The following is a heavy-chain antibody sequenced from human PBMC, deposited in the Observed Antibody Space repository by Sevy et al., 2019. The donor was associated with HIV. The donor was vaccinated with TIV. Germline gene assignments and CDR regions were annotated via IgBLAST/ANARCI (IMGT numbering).Heavy chain of an antibody. CDR2: ISAYNGNT. CDR3: ARDSFGELSDYYYYGMDV. V-gene: IGHV1-18*01. CDR1: GYTFTSYG. D-gene: IGHD3-10*01. Sequence: ASVKVSCNASGYTFTSYGISWVRQAPGQGLEWMGWISAYNGNTNYAQKLQGRVTMTTDTSTSTAYMELRSLRSDDTAVYYCARDSFGELSDYYYYGMDVWGQGTTVTVSS. J-gene: IGHJ6*02.